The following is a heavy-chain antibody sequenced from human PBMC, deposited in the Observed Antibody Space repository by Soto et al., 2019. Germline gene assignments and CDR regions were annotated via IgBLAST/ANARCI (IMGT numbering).Heavy chain of an antibody. D-gene: IGHD2-15*01. J-gene: IGHJ4*02. CDR3: AKGPFRFGSREYYFDY. V-gene: IGHV3-74*01. CDR2: INSDGSST. CDR1: GFTFSSYW. Sequence: EVQLVESGGGLVQPGGSLRLSCAASGFTFSSYWMHWVRQAPGKGLVWVSRINSDGSSTSYADSVKGRFTISRDNAKNTLYLQMNSLRAEDTAVYYCAKGPFRFGSREYYFDYWGQGTLVTVSS.